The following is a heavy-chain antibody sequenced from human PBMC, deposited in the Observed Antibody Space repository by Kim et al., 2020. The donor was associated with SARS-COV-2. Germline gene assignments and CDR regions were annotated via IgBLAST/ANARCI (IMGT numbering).Heavy chain of an antibody. Sequence: YADSVKGRFTISRDNAKNSLYLQMNSLRAEDTAVYYCAREYDSSGDAFDIWGQGTMVTVSS. D-gene: IGHD3-22*01. CDR3: AREYDSSGDAFDI. V-gene: IGHV3-21*01. J-gene: IGHJ3*02.